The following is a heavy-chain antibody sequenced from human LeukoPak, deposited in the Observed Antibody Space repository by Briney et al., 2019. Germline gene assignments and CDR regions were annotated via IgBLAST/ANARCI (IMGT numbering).Heavy chain of an antibody. J-gene: IGHJ4*02. D-gene: IGHD4-23*01. CDR2: ISANGIST. CDR3: ARGRWPGGHFDY. Sequence: PGGSLRLSCAASGFTFTSYAMNWVRQAPGKGLEWVSGISANGISTNYADSAKGRFTISRDNSKNTLYLQMNSLRAGDTAIYYCARGRWPGGHFDYWGQGTLVTVSS. CDR1: GFTFTSYA. V-gene: IGHV3-23*01.